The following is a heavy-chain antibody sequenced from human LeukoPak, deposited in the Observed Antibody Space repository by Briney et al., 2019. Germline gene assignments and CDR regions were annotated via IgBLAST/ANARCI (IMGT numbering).Heavy chain of an antibody. CDR2: INPDGSTT. CDR1: GFTLSSYW. D-gene: IGHD6-19*01. CDR3: ARVEIGGWYWLDP. J-gene: IGHJ5*02. Sequence: GGSLRISCEASGFTLSSYWMRWVRQAPGKGLVWVSRINPDGSTTSYADSVKGRFTISRDNARNTLYLQMNSLRVDDTAVYYCARVEIGGWYWLDPWGQGTQVTVSS. V-gene: IGHV3-74*01.